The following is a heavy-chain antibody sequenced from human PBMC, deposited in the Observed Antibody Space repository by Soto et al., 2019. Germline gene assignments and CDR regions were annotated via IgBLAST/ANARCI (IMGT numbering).Heavy chain of an antibody. D-gene: IGHD2-21*02. CDR2: INPSGGST. V-gene: IGHV1-46*01. CDR3: ARAYCGGDCYWRAFDI. Sequence: QVQLVQSVAEVKKPGASVKVSCKASGYTFTSYYMHWVRQAPGQGLEWMGIINPSGGSTSYAQKFQGRVTMTRDTSTSTVYMELSSLRSEDTAVYYCARAYCGGDCYWRAFDIWGQGTMVTVSS. CDR1: GYTFTSYY. J-gene: IGHJ3*02.